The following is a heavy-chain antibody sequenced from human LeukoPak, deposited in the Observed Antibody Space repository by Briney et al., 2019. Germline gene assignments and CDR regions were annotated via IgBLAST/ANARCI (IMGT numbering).Heavy chain of an antibody. D-gene: IGHD3-22*01. J-gene: IGHJ3*02. CDR3: ARAQTDYYDSSGYYYFDAFDI. CDR1: GLTFSSYS. V-gene: IGHV3-21*01. CDR2: ISSSSSYI. Sequence: GGSLRLSCAASGLTFSSYSMNWVRQAQGKWLEWVSSISSSSSYIYYADSVKGRFTISRDNAKNSLYLQMNSLRAEDTAVYYCARAQTDYYDSSGYYYFDAFDIWGQGTMVTVSS.